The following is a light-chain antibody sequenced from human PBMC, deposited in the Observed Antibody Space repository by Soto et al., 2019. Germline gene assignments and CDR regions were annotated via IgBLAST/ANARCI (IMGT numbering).Light chain of an antibody. CDR2: EVT. CDR1: SSDVGGYNY. V-gene: IGLV2-8*01. Sequence: QSALTQPPSASGSPGQSVTISCTGTSSDVGGYNYVSWYQHHAGKAPKLMIYEVTKRPSGVPDRFSGSKSGNTASLTVSGLQPEDEADYYCSSYAGSNNLLFGGGTKLTVL. CDR3: SSYAGSNNLL. J-gene: IGLJ2*01.